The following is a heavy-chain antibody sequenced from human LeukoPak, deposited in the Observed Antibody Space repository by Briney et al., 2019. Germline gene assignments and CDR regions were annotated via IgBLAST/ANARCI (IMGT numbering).Heavy chain of an antibody. CDR1: GFTVSSNY. CDR3: ARGGLWFGELLYSY. J-gene: IGHJ4*02. D-gene: IGHD3-10*01. CDR2: IYSGGST. Sequence: GGSLRLSCAASGFTVSSNYMSWVRQAPGKGLEWVSVIYSGGSTYYADSVKGRFTISRDNAKNSLYLQMDSLRAEDTAVYYCARGGLWFGELLYSYWGQGTLVTVSS. V-gene: IGHV3-66*01.